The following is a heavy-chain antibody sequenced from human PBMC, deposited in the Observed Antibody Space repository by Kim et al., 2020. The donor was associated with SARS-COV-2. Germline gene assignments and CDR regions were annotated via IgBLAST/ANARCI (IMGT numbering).Heavy chain of an antibody. CDR1: GGSISSGGYY. V-gene: IGHV4-31*03. Sequence: SETLSLTCTVSGGSISSGGYYWSWIRQHPGKGLEWIGYIYYSGNTYYNASLKSRVTISVDTSKNQFSLKVSSVTAADTAVYYCARVKSDSYGSYFDYWGQGTLVTVSS. D-gene: IGHD5-18*01. CDR3: ARVKSDSYGSYFDY. J-gene: IGHJ4*02. CDR2: IYYSGNT.